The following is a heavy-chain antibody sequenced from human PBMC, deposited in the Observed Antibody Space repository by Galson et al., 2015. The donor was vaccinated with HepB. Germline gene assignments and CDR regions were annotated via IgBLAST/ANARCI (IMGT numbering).Heavy chain of an antibody. V-gene: IGHV1-46*01. D-gene: IGHD1-1*01. J-gene: IGHJ6*02. CDR3: ARGGRTGTTSFQWALMDA. Sequence: SVKVSCKASGYTFTNHYVHWVRQAPGQGLEWVGVINPSGGDTTFAQKYAQRFEARVTMTRDTSTTTVNMELSRLRSEDTAVYYCARGGRTGTTSFQWALMDAWGQGTTVTVSS. CDR1: GYTFTNHY. CDR2: INPSGGDT.